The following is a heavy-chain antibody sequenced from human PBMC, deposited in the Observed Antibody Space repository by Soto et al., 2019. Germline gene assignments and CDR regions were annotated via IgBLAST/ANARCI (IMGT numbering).Heavy chain of an antibody. CDR2: IIAGGEST. CDR3: AKETVVIRDWFHP. CDR1: GFIFSDYA. Sequence: EVQLLESGGGLVQPGGSLRLSCAASGFIFSDYAISWVRQAPGKGLEWVAAIIAGGESTYYADSVKGRFIISRDNSKNPLYLQMNSLRGEDTAIYYCAKETVVIRDWFHPWGQGTLVTVSS. J-gene: IGHJ5*02. V-gene: IGHV3-23*01. D-gene: IGHD2-21*01.